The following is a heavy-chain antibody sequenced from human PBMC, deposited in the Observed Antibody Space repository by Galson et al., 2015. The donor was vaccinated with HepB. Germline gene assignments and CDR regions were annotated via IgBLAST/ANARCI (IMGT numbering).Heavy chain of an antibody. J-gene: IGHJ4*02. CDR2: IVPVFGTA. CDR3: AQRYGTTGYYYFDY. Sequence: SVKVSCKASGGTFISYAISWVRQAPGQGLEWMGGIVPVFGTANYARKFQGRVTIAADESTSTTYMELSSLRSEDTAVYYCAQRYGTTGYYYFDYWGQGTLVSVSS. D-gene: IGHD3-9*01. CDR1: GGTFISYA. V-gene: IGHV1-69*13.